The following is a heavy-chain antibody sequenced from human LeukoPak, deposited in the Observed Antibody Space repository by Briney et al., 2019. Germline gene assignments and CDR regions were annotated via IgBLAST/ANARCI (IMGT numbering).Heavy chain of an antibody. Sequence: GGSLRLSCAASGFTFSSYWMSWVHQAPGKGLEWVANIKQDGSEKYYVDSVKGRFTISRDNAKNSLYLQMNSLRAEDTAVCYCARVRWELLFDYWGQGTLVTVSS. CDR1: GFTFSSYW. CDR3: ARVRWELLFDY. V-gene: IGHV3-7*01. CDR2: IKQDGSEK. D-gene: IGHD1-26*01. J-gene: IGHJ4*02.